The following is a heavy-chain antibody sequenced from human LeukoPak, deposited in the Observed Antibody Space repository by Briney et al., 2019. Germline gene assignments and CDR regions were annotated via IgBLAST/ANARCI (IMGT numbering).Heavy chain of an antibody. Sequence: PGGSLRLSCVAPGFTFSSYGMHWVRQAPGKGLKCVAVISYDGSNKYYADSVKGRFTISRDNSKNTQYLQMNSLRAEDTAVYYCARGHTYYDILTGPGAGSDYYYGMDVWGQGTTVTVSS. CDR2: ISYDGSNK. CDR1: GFTFSSYG. V-gene: IGHV3-30*03. D-gene: IGHD3-9*01. CDR3: ARGHTYYDILTGPGAGSDYYYGMDV. J-gene: IGHJ6*02.